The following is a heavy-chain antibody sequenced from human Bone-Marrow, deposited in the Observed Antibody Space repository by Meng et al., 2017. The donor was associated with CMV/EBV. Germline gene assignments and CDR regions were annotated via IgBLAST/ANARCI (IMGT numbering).Heavy chain of an antibody. J-gene: IGHJ6*02. V-gene: IGHV3-7*01. CDR3: ARDLCSSTSCYRGDYYYYGMDV. Sequence: GESLKISCAASGFTFSSYGMSWVRQAPGKGLEWVANIKQDGSEKYYVDSVKGRFTISRDNAKNSLYLQTNSLRAEDTAVYYCARDLCSSTSCYRGDYYYYGMDVWGQGTTVTVSS. D-gene: IGHD2-2*01. CDR1: GFTFSSYG. CDR2: IKQDGSEK.